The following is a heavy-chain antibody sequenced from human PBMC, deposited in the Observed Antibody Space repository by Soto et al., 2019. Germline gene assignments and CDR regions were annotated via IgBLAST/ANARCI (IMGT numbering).Heavy chain of an antibody. D-gene: IGHD6-13*01. CDR1: GGTFSSYA. J-gene: IGHJ5*02. V-gene: IGHV1-69*06. CDR2: ISPIFGTA. Sequence: QVQLVQSGAEVKKPGSSVKVSCKASGGTFSSYAISWVRQAPGQGLEWMGGISPIFGTANYAQKFQGRVTITADKSTSTAYMELSRLRSEDTAVYYCARDRALLAAAGTGWFDPWGQVTLVAVSS. CDR3: ARDRALLAAAGTGWFDP.